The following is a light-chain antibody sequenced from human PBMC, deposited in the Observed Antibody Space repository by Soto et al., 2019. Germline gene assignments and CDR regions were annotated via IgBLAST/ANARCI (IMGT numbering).Light chain of an antibody. CDR1: QAVNTR. Sequence: EIVLTQSPATLSSFPGDRVTLSCRASQAVNTRLAWYQHRPGQAPRLLIYLASNRAAGVPARFSGSGSGTDFTLTISDVEPEDFAVYYCQQYETFSGTFGPGTKVEN. V-gene: IGKV3D-11*01. CDR3: QQYETFSGT. J-gene: IGKJ1*01. CDR2: LAS.